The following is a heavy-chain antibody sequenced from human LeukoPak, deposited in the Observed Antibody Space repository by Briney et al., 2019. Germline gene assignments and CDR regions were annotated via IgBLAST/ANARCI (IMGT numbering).Heavy chain of an antibody. J-gene: IGHJ4*02. CDR3: ARPYYDILTGYPEVDY. CDR1: GFTFSSYW. CDR2: INSDGSST. V-gene: IGHV3-74*01. D-gene: IGHD3-9*01. Sequence: GGSLRLSCAASGFTFSSYWMHWVRQAPGKGLVWVSRINSDGSSTNYAASVKGRFTISRDNAKNTLYLQMNRLRAEDTAVYYCARPYYDILTGYPEVDYWGQGTLVTVSS.